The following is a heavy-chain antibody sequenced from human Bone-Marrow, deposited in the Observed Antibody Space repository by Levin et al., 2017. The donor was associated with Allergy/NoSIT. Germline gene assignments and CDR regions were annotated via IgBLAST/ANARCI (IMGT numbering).Heavy chain of an antibody. Sequence: GESLKISCAASGFTFSSYNMNWVRQAPGKGLEWVSSISTSSSSIYYADSVKGRFTISRDNAKNSLFLQMNSLRAEDTAVYYCAKKSPSGSYFVYYFDYWGQGTLVTVSS. D-gene: IGHD1-26*01. V-gene: IGHV3-21*01. CDR3: AKKSPSGSYFVYYFDY. J-gene: IGHJ4*02. CDR1: GFTFSSYN. CDR2: ISTSSSSI.